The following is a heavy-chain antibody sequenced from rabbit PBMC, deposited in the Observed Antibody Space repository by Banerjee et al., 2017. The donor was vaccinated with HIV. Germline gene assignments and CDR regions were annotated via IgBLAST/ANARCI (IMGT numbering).Heavy chain of an antibody. J-gene: IGHJ6*01. CDR3: AGATSIYTFNF. D-gene: IGHD2-1*01. Sequence: QSLEESGGDLVKPGASLTLTCTGSGFTLSDYWMCWVRQAPGKGLEWIACIYAGVGDSTYYANWAKGRFTISKTSSTTVTLQMTSPTAADTATYCCAGATSIYTFNFWGPGTLVTVS. CDR2: IYAGVGDST. V-gene: IGHV1S40*01. CDR1: GFTLSDYW.